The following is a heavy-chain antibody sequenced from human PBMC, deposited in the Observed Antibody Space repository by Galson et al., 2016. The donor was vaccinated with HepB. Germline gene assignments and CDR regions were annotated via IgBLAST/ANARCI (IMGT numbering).Heavy chain of an antibody. Sequence: ETLSLTCTVSGGSISTYYWSWIRQPPGKGLEWIGNIHYSGGTYHNPSLKSRITTSVDTSNNHFSLNLASVTAADTAQYFCARRRPRDIGGGFDIWGQGTLVTVSS. CDR1: GGSISTYY. V-gene: IGHV4-59*08. J-gene: IGHJ3*02. D-gene: IGHD2-15*01. CDR3: ARRRPRDIGGGFDI. CDR2: IHYSGGT.